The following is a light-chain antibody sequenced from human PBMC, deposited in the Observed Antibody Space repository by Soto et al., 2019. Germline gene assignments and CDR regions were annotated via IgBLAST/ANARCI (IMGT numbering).Light chain of an antibody. CDR2: DVS. CDR3: SSYTTSSTSHVV. V-gene: IGLV2-14*01. CDR1: SSDVGGYNY. Sequence: QSVLTQPASVSGSPGQSITISCTGTSSDVGGYNYVSWYQQHPGKAPKLMIYDVSNRPSGVSNRVSGSKSGNTASLTISGLQAEDEAEYYCSSYTTSSTSHVVFGGGTKVTVL. J-gene: IGLJ2*01.